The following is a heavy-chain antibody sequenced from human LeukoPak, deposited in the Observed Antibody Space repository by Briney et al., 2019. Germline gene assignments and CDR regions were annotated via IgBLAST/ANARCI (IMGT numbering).Heavy chain of an antibody. V-gene: IGHV3-30*03. CDR1: GFTFSSHA. J-gene: IGHJ4*02. Sequence: GGSLRLSCAASGFTFSSHAMHWVRQAPGKGLEWVALISYDGRNEYYADSVKGRFTISRDNSKNTLYLQMNSLRVEDTAVYYCARDYASGSYPRIYFDYWGQGTLVTVSS. CDR2: ISYDGRNE. CDR3: ARDYASGSYPRIYFDY. D-gene: IGHD3-10*01.